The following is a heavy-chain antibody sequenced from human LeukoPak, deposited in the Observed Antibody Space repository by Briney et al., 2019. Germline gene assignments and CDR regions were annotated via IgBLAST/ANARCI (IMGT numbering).Heavy chain of an antibody. CDR3: ARPQYYYDSSGYYRKSEYFQH. V-gene: IGHV3-23*01. D-gene: IGHD3-22*01. CDR1: GFTFSSYA. Sequence: GGSLRLSCAASGFTFSSYAMSWVRQAPGKGLGWVSSISGSGGSTYYADSVKGRFTISRDNAKNSLYLQMNSLRAEDTAVYYCARPQYYYDSSGYYRKSEYFQHWGQGTLVTVSS. J-gene: IGHJ1*01. CDR2: ISGSGGST.